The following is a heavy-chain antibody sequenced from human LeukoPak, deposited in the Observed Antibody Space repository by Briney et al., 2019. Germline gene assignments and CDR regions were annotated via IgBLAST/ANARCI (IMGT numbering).Heavy chain of an antibody. D-gene: IGHD6-13*01. CDR1: GYTFTNYG. V-gene: IGHV1-18*01. CDR2: ISGYNGNT. J-gene: IGHJ4*02. CDR3: AREAGSSWGLDY. Sequence: ASVKVSCKASGYTFTNYGTSWVRQAPGQGLEWMGWISGYNGNTNYAQKLQGRVTMTTDTYTSTAYMELRSLRSDDTAVYYCAREAGSSWGLDYWGQGTLVTVSS.